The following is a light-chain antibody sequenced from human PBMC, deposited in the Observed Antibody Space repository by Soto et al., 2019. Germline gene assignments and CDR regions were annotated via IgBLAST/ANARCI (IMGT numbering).Light chain of an antibody. CDR1: QSVSNSH. Sequence: EIVLTQSPGTLSLSPGERATLSCRASQSVSNSHLAWHQQKPGQAPRLLIFGVSSRAAGIPDRFSGSGSGTDFTLTISRLEHEDYEVYYCQQYDKSPLTLGGGTKVDIK. CDR3: QQYDKSPLT. CDR2: GVS. V-gene: IGKV3-20*01. J-gene: IGKJ4*01.